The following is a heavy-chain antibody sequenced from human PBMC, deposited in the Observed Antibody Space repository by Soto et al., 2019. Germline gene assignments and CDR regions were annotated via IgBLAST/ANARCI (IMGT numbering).Heavy chain of an antibody. Sequence: QVQLVESGGGVVQPGRSLRLSCAASGFTFSSYAMHWVRQAPGKGLEWVAVISYDGSNKYYADSVKGRFTISRDNSKNTLYLQMNSLRAEDTAVYYCAGSRPFDYWCQGTLVTVSS. CDR3: AGSRPFDY. J-gene: IGHJ4*02. D-gene: IGHD3-10*01. CDR2: ISYDGSNK. CDR1: GFTFSSYA. V-gene: IGHV3-30-3*01.